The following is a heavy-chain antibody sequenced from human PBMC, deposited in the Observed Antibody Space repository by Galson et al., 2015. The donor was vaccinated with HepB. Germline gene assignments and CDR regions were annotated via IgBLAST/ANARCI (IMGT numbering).Heavy chain of an antibody. Sequence: SVKVSCKASGYTFTSYAMHWVRQAPGQRLEWMGWINAGNGNTKYSQKFQGRVTITRDTSASTAYMELSSLRSEDTAVYYCASSTVTTDYYYGMDVWGQGTTVTVSS. CDR1: GYTFTSYA. V-gene: IGHV1-3*01. D-gene: IGHD4-17*01. CDR2: INAGNGNT. CDR3: ASSTVTTDYYYGMDV. J-gene: IGHJ6*02.